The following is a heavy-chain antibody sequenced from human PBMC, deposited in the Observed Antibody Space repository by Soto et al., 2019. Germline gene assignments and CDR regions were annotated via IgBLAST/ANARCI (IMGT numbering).Heavy chain of an antibody. CDR1: GFTFSGYD. Sequence: EVQLVESGGGLVQPGGSLRLSCAASGFTFSGYDMHWVRQTTGKGLEWVSAIGTAGDTYYPGSVKGRFTISRENAKNSLYIQMNSLRAEDTAVYYCARDRFEGGGNPTLGYFDLWGRGTLVTVSS. V-gene: IGHV3-13*01. J-gene: IGHJ2*01. D-gene: IGHD2-15*01. CDR2: IGTAGDT. CDR3: ARDRFEGGGNPTLGYFDL.